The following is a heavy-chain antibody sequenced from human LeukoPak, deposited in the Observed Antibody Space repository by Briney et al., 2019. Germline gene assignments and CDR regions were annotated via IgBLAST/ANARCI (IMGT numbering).Heavy chain of an antibody. J-gene: IGHJ5*02. V-gene: IGHV3-15*07. CDR2: IKSKTDGGTT. CDR3: TAQRGSSWIYNWSDP. CDR1: GFTFSNAW. D-gene: IGHD6-13*01. Sequence: GGSLRLSCAASGFTFSNAWMNWVRQAPGKGLEWVGRIKSKTDGGTTDYAAPVKGRFTISRDDSKNTLYLQMNSLKTEDTAVYYCTAQRGSSWIYNWSDPWGQGTLVTVSS.